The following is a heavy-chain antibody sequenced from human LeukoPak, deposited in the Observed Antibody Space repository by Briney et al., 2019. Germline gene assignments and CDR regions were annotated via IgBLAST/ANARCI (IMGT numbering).Heavy chain of an antibody. CDR2: INPDGRST. J-gene: IGHJ4*02. CDR1: GFTFNSYW. D-gene: IGHD2-21*01. Sequence: PGGSLRLSCAASGFTFNSYWMHWVRQAPGKGLVWVSRINPDGRSTNYADSVKGRFTISRDNAKNTLYLQMNSLRAEDTAIYYCARVYGTCNSIFDYWGQGTLVPVSS. V-gene: IGHV3-74*01. CDR3: ARVYGTCNSIFDY.